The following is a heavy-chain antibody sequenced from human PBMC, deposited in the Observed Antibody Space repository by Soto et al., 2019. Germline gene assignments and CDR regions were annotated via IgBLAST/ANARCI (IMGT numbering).Heavy chain of an antibody. D-gene: IGHD3-22*01. CDR1: GGSISSGGYS. J-gene: IGHJ4*02. V-gene: IGHV4-30-2*01. CDR3: ATMYDNDSSAFLEY. Sequence: SETLSLTCAVSGGSISSGGYSWSWIRQPPGKGLEWIGYIYHSGSTNYNPSLKSRVTISVDNSKNQFSLNLKSLTAADTAVYYCATMYDNDSSAFLEYWGQGTLVTVSS. CDR2: IYHSGST.